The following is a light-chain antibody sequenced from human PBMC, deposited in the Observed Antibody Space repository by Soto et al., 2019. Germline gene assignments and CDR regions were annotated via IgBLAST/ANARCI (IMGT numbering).Light chain of an antibody. CDR2: DAS. Sequence: EIVLTQSPGTLSSSLGERATISCRASQSVSSYLAWYQQKPGKAPRLLIYDASNRATGIPTRFSGSGSGTDVTLPISSLEPEYFSVYYCQQRSNWPWTFGQGTKVEIK. CDR1: QSVSSY. J-gene: IGKJ1*01. CDR3: QQRSNWPWT. V-gene: IGKV3-11*01.